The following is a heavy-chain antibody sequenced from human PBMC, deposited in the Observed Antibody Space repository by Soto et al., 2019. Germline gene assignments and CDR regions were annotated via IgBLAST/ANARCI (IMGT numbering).Heavy chain of an antibody. V-gene: IGHV1-69*13. Sequence: GASVKVSCKASGGTFSSYAISWVRQAPGQGLEWMGGIIPIFGTANYAQKFQGRVTITADESTSTAYMELSSLRSEDTAVYYCAGIPSYCSSTSCYFVGYYYYGMDVWGQGTTVTVSS. D-gene: IGHD2-2*01. CDR1: GGTFSSYA. CDR2: IIPIFGTA. CDR3: AGIPSYCSSTSCYFVGYYYYGMDV. J-gene: IGHJ6*02.